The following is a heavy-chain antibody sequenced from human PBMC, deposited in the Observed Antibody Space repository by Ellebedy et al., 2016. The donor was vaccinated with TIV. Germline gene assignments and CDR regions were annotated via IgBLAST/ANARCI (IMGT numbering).Heavy chain of an antibody. CDR2: IYYSGST. CDR3: ARARYYYDSSGYRYWYFDL. Sequence: SETLSLTCTVSGGSVSSGSYYWSWIRQPPGKGLEWIGYIYYSGSTNYNPSLKSRVTISVDTSKNQFSLKLSSVTAADTAVYYCARARYYYDSSGYRYWYFDLWGRGTLVTVSS. J-gene: IGHJ2*01. D-gene: IGHD3-22*01. CDR1: GGSVSSGSYY. V-gene: IGHV4-61*01.